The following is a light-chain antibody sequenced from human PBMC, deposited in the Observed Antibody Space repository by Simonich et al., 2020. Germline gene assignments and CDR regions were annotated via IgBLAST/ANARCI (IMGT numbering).Light chain of an antibody. CDR1: QSVLYSSNNKNY. V-gene: IGKV4-1*01. J-gene: IGKJ2*01. Sequence: DIVMTQSPDSLAVSLGERATINCKSSQSVLYSSNNKNYLTWYQQKPGQPPKLLIYWASTRESGGPDRFRSSGSGTDFTLTISSLQAEDVAVYYCQQYYRTPYTFGQGTKLEIK. CDR3: QQYYRTPYT. CDR2: WAS.